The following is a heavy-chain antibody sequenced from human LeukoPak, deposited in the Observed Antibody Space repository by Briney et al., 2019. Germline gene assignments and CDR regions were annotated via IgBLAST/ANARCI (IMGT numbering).Heavy chain of an antibody. D-gene: IGHD5-24*01. V-gene: IGHV4-59*02. J-gene: IGHJ4*02. Sequence: SETLSLTCTVSGGSVSSYYWSWIRQPPGKGLEWIGYIYYSGSTNYNPSLKSRVTISVDTSKNQFSLKLSSVTAADTAVYYCASHTPNGWLQPLDYWGQGTLVTVSS. CDR3: ASHTPNGWLQPLDY. CDR1: GGSVSSYY. CDR2: IYYSGST.